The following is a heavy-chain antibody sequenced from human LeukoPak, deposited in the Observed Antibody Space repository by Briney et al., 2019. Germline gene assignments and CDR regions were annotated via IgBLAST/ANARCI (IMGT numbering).Heavy chain of an antibody. Sequence: SETLSLTCSVSGGSINSHYWSWIRQPPGKRLEWIGYIFNTGNTNYNPSLASRVTMSVDTSRAQFFLRLSPVTAADTAIYYCASRPADTNWYGVFDYWSQGTLVTVSS. D-gene: IGHD1-1*01. V-gene: IGHV4-59*11. CDR2: IFNTGNT. J-gene: IGHJ4*02. CDR1: GGSINSHY. CDR3: ASRPADTNWYGVFDY.